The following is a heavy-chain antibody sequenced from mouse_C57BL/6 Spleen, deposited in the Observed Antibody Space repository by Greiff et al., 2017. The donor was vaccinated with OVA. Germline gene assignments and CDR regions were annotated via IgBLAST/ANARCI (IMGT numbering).Heavy chain of an antibody. CDR1: GYSITSGYY. Sequence: EVKLMESGPGLVKPSQSLSLTCSVTGYSITSGYYWNWIRQFPGNKLEWMGYISYDGSNNYNPSLKNRISITRDTSKNQFFLKLNSVTTEDTATYYCARGTRNWEILAWFAYWGQGTLVTVSA. D-gene: IGHD4-1*02. CDR2: ISYDGSN. J-gene: IGHJ3*01. V-gene: IGHV3-6*01. CDR3: ARGTRNWEILAWFAY.